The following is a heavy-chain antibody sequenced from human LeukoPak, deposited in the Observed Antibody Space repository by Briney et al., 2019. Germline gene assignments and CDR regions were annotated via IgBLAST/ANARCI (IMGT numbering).Heavy chain of an antibody. CDR3: ASSRSRDGYNHFDY. CDR2: IYHSGTTYSGST. J-gene: IGHJ4*02. CDR1: GASMSNYY. D-gene: IGHD5-24*01. V-gene: IGHV4-39*07. Sequence: SETLSLTCNVSGASMSNYYWVWIRQPPGKGLEWIGSIYHSGTTYSGSTYYNPSLKSRVTISLDTSKNQFSLKLSSVTAADTAVYYCASSRSRDGYNHFDYWGQGTLVTVSS.